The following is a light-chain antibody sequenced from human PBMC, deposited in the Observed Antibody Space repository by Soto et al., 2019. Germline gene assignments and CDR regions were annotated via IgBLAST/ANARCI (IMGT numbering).Light chain of an antibody. V-gene: IGKV3-11*01. CDR3: QQRSNWPPT. CDR1: QSVSSY. J-gene: IGKJ5*01. Sequence: EIVLTHSAATLSLTPGERATLSCRASQSVSSYLAWYQQRPGQAPRLLIYDASNRATGIPARFSGSGSGTDFTLTISSLEPEDFAVYYCQQRSNWPPTFGQGTRLEIK. CDR2: DAS.